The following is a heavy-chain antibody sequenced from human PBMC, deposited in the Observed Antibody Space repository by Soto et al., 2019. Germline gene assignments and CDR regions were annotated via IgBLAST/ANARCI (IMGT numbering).Heavy chain of an antibody. D-gene: IGHD1-26*01. CDR2: ISGSGGST. CDR3: ARRGSGSYYDY. Sequence: EVQLLESGGGLVQPGGSLRLSCEASGFTVSSYAMRWVRQARGKGLEWVSAISGSGGSTYYADSVKGRFTISRDNSKNTLYLQMNSLRAEDTAVYYCARRGSGSYYDYWGQGTLVTVSS. V-gene: IGHV3-23*01. CDR1: GFTVSSYA. J-gene: IGHJ4*02.